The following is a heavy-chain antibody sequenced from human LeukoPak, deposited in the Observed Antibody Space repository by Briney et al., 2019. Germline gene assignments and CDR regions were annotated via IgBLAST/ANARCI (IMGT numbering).Heavy chain of an antibody. CDR1: GFTFDDYA. D-gene: IGHD1-26*01. CDR2: ISWNSGSI. Sequence: HPGRSLRLSCAASGFTFDDYAMHWVRQAPGKGLEWVSGISWNSGSIGYADSVKGRFTISRDNAKNTLYLQMNSLRAEDTAVYYCVRDLGGRSGHWGQGTLVTVSS. V-gene: IGHV3-9*01. CDR3: VRDLGGRSGH. J-gene: IGHJ4*02.